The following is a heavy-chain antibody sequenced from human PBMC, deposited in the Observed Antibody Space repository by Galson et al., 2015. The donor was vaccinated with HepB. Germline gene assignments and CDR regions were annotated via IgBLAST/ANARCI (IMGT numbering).Heavy chain of an antibody. CDR3: ARPGLVGATGIGAFDI. CDR1: GFTVSSNY. D-gene: IGHD1-26*01. V-gene: IGHV3-53*01. J-gene: IGHJ3*02. CDR2: IYSGGST. Sequence: SLRLSCAASGFTVSSNYMSWVRQAPGKGLEWVSAIYSGGSTYYADSVKGRFTISRDNSKNTLYLQMNSLRAEDTAVYYCARPGLVGATGIGAFDIWGQGTMVTVSS.